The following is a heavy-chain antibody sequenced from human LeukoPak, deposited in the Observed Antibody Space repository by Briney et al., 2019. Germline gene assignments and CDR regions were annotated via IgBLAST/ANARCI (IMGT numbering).Heavy chain of an antibody. Sequence: SETLSLTCAVSGYSISSGYYWGWIRQPPGKGLEWIGSIYHSGSTFYNPSLKSRVTISVGTSKNQFSLKLSSVTAADTAVYFCARLFYDSRRVDYWGQGTLVTVSS. V-gene: IGHV4-38-2*01. CDR1: GYSISSGYY. D-gene: IGHD3-22*01. J-gene: IGHJ4*02. CDR2: IYHSGST. CDR3: ARLFYDSRRVDY.